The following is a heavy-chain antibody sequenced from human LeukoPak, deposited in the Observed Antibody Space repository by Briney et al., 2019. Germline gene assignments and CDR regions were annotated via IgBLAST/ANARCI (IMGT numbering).Heavy chain of an antibody. Sequence: PGGSLRLSCEASGFTFSSHAMTWVRRPPGKGLEWVSTIDYSGGTTFYADSVEGRFTISRDNSQSTVYLQMNSLRAEDTAVYHCAKDGHHISRYYYMDVWGKGTTVTVSS. CDR3: AKDGHHISRYYYMDV. CDR1: GFTFSSHA. J-gene: IGHJ6*03. D-gene: IGHD3-3*02. V-gene: IGHV3-23*01. CDR2: IDYSGGTT.